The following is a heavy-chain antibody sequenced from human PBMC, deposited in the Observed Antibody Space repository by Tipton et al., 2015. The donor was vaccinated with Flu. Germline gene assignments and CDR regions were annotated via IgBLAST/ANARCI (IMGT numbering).Heavy chain of an antibody. CDR3: ARKEENGAYVYFDY. J-gene: IGHJ4*02. D-gene: IGHD4-17*01. CDR1: GYSFTSYE. Sequence: QVQLVQSGAEVKKPGASVKLSCKASGYSFTSYEITWVRQAPGQGLELVGWISGYNGNTKYTQKFQGRVTMTADTPTTTAFMELTSLTSADTAMYYCARKEENGAYVYFDYWGQGTLVTFSS. V-gene: IGHV1-18*01. CDR2: ISGYNGNT.